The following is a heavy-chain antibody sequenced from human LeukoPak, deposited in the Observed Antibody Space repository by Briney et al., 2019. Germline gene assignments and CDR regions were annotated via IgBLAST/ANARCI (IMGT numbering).Heavy chain of an antibody. D-gene: IGHD2-15*01. J-gene: IGHJ6*02. Sequence: SETLSLTCTVSGGSISSYYWSWVRQPPGKGLEWIGYIYYIGSTNYNPSLKSRVTISVDTSKNQFSLKLSSVTAADTAVYYCASANYYYGMDVWGQGTTVTVSS. V-gene: IGHV4-59*08. CDR2: IYYIGST. CDR1: GGSISSYY. CDR3: ASANYYYGMDV.